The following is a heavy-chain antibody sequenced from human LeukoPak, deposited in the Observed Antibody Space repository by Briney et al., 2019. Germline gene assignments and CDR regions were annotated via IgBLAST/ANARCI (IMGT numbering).Heavy chain of an antibody. Sequence: GGSLRLSCAASGFTFSSYAMHWVRQAPGKGLEWIAVISYDGNNKYYADSVKGRFTISRDNSKNTLYLQMNSLRAEDTAVYYCAKDRTPLDIMVRGVMDYWGQGTLVTVSS. CDR3: AKDRTPLDIMVRGVMDY. V-gene: IGHV3-30-3*01. CDR2: ISYDGNNK. CDR1: GFTFSSYA. J-gene: IGHJ4*02. D-gene: IGHD3-10*01.